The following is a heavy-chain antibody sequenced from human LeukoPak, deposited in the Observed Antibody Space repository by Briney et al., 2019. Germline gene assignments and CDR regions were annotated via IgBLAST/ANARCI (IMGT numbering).Heavy chain of an antibody. Sequence: ASVKVSCKAPGYTFTSYGISWVRQAPGQGLEWMGWISAYNGNTNYAQKLQGRVTMTTDTSTSTAYMELRSLRSDDTAVYYCARAPIAVGTYYMDVWGKGTTVTVSS. J-gene: IGHJ6*03. V-gene: IGHV1-18*01. CDR2: ISAYNGNT. D-gene: IGHD6-19*01. CDR3: ARAPIAVGTYYMDV. CDR1: GYTFTSYG.